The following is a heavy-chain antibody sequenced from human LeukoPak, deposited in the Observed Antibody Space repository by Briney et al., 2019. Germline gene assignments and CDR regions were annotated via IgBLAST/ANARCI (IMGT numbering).Heavy chain of an antibody. V-gene: IGHV3-74*01. J-gene: IGHJ4*02. D-gene: IGHD1-26*01. CDR3: ARDTDSGSYG. CDR1: RFTFSSYW. Sequence: GGALRHSRAASRFTFSSYWMHWVRQAPGKGGVWVARINTDGSSTSYAVSVKGRFTISRDNAKMTLYLQMNSPRAEDAAVYYWARDTDSGSYGWGQGTPVTVSS. CDR2: INTDGSST.